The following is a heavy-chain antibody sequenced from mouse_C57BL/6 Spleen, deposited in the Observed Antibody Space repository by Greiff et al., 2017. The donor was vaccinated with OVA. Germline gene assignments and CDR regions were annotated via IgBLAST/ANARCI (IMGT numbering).Heavy chain of an antibody. J-gene: IGHJ4*01. CDR1: GYTFTDYY. V-gene: IGHV1-76*01. CDR2: IYPGSGNT. Sequence: QVQLQQSGAELVRPGASVKLSCKASGYTFTDYYINWVKQRPGQGLEWIARIYPGSGNTYYNEKFKGKATLTAEKSSSTAYMQLSSLTSEDSAVYFGARAGIYYDYDGYAMDYWGQGTSVTVSS. CDR3: ARAGIYYDYDGYAMDY. D-gene: IGHD2-4*01.